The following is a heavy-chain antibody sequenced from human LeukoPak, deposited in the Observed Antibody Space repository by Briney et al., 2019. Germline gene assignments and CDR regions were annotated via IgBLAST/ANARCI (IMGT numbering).Heavy chain of an antibody. Sequence: GGSLRLSCAASGFTFSNAWMSWVRQAPGKGLEWVGRIKSKTDGGTTDYAAPVKGRFTISRDDSKSTLYLQMNSLKTEDTAVYYCTTDEDTAMAIDYWGQGTLVTVSS. CDR1: GFTFSNAW. V-gene: IGHV3-15*01. CDR2: IKSKTDGGTT. CDR3: TTDEDTAMAIDY. D-gene: IGHD5-18*01. J-gene: IGHJ4*02.